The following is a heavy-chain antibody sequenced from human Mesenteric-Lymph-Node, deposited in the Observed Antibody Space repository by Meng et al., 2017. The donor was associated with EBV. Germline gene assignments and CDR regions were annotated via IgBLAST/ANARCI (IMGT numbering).Heavy chain of an antibody. V-gene: IGHV3-43*01. D-gene: IGHD3-10*01. Sequence: EVQLLVSGGVVVQPGESLRLSCAASGFTLDDYTMHWVRQAPGKGLEWVSLIAWNGGSTDYADSVKGRFTISRDNKKNSLYLQMSSLTTEDTAFYYCAREYEYGSGSYDYWGQGTLVTVSS. CDR1: GFTLDDYT. CDR3: AREYEYGSGSYDY. J-gene: IGHJ4*02. CDR2: IAWNGGST.